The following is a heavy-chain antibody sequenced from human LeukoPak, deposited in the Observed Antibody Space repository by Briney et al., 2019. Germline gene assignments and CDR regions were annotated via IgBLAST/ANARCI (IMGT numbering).Heavy chain of an antibody. CDR1: GFTFSSYS. Sequence: GGSLRLSCAASGFTFSSYSMNWVRQAPGKGLEWVSYISSSSSTIYYADSVKGRFTISRDSARNSLYLQMNSLRDEDTAVYYCARAAGYYAPFDYWGQGILVTVSS. V-gene: IGHV3-48*02. CDR2: ISSSSSTI. D-gene: IGHD2-2*01. J-gene: IGHJ4*02. CDR3: ARAAGYYAPFDY.